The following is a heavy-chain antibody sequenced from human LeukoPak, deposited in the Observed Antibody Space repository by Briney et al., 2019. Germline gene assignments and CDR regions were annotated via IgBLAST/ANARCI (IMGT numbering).Heavy chain of an antibody. V-gene: IGHV1-69*13. D-gene: IGHD5-12*01. CDR2: IIPIFGTA. Sequence: SVKVSCKASGGTFSSYANSWVRQAPGQGLEWMGGIIPIFGTANYAQKFQGRVTITADESTSTAYMELSSLRSEDTAVYYCARDHWSGGSGYAHDAFDIWGQGTMVTVSS. J-gene: IGHJ3*02. CDR1: GGTFSSYA. CDR3: ARDHWSGGSGYAHDAFDI.